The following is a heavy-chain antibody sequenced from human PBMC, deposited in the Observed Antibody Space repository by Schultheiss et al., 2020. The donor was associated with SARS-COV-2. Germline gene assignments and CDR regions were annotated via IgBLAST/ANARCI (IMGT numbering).Heavy chain of an antibody. D-gene: IGHD5-12*01. CDR3: ARDIVATTTLDY. J-gene: IGHJ4*02. V-gene: IGHV3-33*01. CDR2: IWYDGSNK. CDR1: GFTFSSYG. Sequence: GESLKISCAASGFTFSSYGMHWVRQAPGKGLEWVAVIWYDGSNKYYADSVKGRFTISRDNSKNTLYLQMNSLRAEDTAVYYCARDIVATTTLDYWGQGTLVTVSS.